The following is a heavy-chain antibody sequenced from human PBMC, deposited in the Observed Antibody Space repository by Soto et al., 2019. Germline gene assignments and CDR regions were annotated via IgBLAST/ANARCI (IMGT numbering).Heavy chain of an antibody. D-gene: IGHD3-10*02. V-gene: IGHV4-39*01. CDR1: GGSISSSSYY. CDR3: ARHVPGLNPYYYYGMDV. Sequence: QLQLQESGPGLVKPSETLSLTCTVSGGSISSSSYYWGWIRQPPGKGLEWIGSIYYSGSTYYNPSPKSRVTISGDTSKNPFSLKLSSVNAADTAVYYCARHVPGLNPYYYYGMDVWGQGTTVTVSS. J-gene: IGHJ6*02. CDR2: IYYSGST.